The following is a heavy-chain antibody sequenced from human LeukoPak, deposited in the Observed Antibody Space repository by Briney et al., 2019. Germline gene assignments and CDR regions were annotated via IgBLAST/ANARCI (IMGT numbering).Heavy chain of an antibody. J-gene: IGHJ4*02. V-gene: IGHV4-61*02. D-gene: IGHD2-2*01. CDR3: ARGGERYCSSTSCSLDY. CDR2: IYTSGST. CDR1: GGSISSGSYY. Sequence: SETLSLTCTVSGGSISSGSYYWSWIRQPAGKGLEWIGRIYTSGSTNYNPSLKSRVTISVDTSKNQFSLKLSSVAAADTAVYYCARGGERYCSSTSCSLDYWGQGTLVTVSS.